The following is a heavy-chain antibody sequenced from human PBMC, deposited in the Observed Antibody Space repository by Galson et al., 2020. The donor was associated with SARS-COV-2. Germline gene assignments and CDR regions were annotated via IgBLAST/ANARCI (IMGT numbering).Heavy chain of an antibody. CDR3: ARTCGSYMDY. J-gene: IGHJ4*02. CDR1: GFTFRSYA. CDR2: ISYDASNK. D-gene: IGHD1-26*01. Sequence: GGSLRLSCAASGFTFRSYAMHWVRQAPGNGLAWVAVISYDASNKYYADSVKGRFTISRDNSKNTLYLQMNSLRAEDTTVYYCARTCGSYMDYWGQGTLVTVSS. V-gene: IGHV3-30-3*01.